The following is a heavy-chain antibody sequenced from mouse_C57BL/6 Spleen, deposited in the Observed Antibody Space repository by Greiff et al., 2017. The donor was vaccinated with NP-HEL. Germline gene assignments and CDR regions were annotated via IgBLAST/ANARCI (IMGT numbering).Heavy chain of an antibody. CDR2: INPNNGGT. Sequence: EVQLQQSGPELVKPGASVKIPCKASGYTFTDYNMDWVKQSHGKSLEWIGDINPNNGGTIYNQKFKGKATLTVDKSSSTAYMELRSLTSEDTAVYYCARGYGNYTAWFAYWGQGTLVTVSA. CDR1: GYTFTDYN. J-gene: IGHJ3*01. D-gene: IGHD2-10*02. CDR3: ARGYGNYTAWFAY. V-gene: IGHV1-18*01.